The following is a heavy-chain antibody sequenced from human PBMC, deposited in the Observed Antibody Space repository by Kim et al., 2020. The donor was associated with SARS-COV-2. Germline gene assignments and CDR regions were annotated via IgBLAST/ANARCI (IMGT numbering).Heavy chain of an antibody. D-gene: IGHD6-13*01. CDR3: ARDVSAAAGPSASYYGMD. CDR2: ISAAKGNT. Sequence: ASVKVSCKASGYTFTSYGISWVRQAPGQGLEWMGWISAAKGNTTYAQKLQGRVTMTTDRSTRTHYMELRGLRSDDTAVYYCARDVSAAAGPSASYYGMD. CDR1: GYTFTSYG. J-gene: IGHJ6*01. V-gene: IGHV1-18*01.